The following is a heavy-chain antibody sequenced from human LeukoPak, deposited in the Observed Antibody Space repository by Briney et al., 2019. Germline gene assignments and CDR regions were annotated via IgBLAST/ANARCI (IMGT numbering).Heavy chain of an antibody. CDR1: GFTLDGVG. V-gene: IGHV3-20*04. CDR2: ISWNGGRT. CDR3: ARQIAMAKYYYYGMDV. Sequence: GGSLRLSCVASGFTLDGVGVSWVRQAPGKGLEWVSGISWNGGRTAYADAVKGRFTISRDNAKNSLFLHMKSLRAEDTALYYCARQIAMAKYYYYGMDVWGPGTTVTVSS. D-gene: IGHD5-18*01. J-gene: IGHJ6*02.